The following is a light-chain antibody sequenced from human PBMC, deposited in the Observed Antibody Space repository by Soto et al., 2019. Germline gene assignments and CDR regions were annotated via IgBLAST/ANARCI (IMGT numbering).Light chain of an antibody. Sequence: EIVMMQSPATLSVSPGERATLSCRASQSVSSNLAWYQQKPGQAPRLLIYGASTSATGISARFSGSGSGTEFTLTISSLQSEDFAVYYCQQYNNWPPMAFGQGTKVEIK. J-gene: IGKJ1*01. CDR2: GAS. V-gene: IGKV3-15*01. CDR1: QSVSSN. CDR3: QQYNNWPPMA.